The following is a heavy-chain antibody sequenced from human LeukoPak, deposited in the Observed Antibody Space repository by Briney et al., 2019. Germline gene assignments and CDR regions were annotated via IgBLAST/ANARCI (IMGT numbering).Heavy chain of an antibody. D-gene: IGHD3-9*01. Sequence: GRSLRLSCAASGFTFSSYGMHWVRQAPGKGLEWVAVISYDGSNKYYADSVKGRFTISRDNSKNTLYLQMNSLRAEDTAVYYCAKDLMVADILTGYHYYYYYGMDVWGQGTTVTVSS. CDR3: AKDLMVADILTGYHYYYYYGMDV. J-gene: IGHJ6*02. V-gene: IGHV3-30*18. CDR1: GFTFSSYG. CDR2: ISYDGSNK.